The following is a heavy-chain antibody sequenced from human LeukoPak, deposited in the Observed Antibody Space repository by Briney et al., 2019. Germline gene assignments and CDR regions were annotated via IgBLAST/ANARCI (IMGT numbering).Heavy chain of an antibody. CDR2: ISGSGGST. Sequence: GGSLRLSCAASGFTFSSYAMSWVRQAPGEGLEWVSAISGSGGSTYYADSVKGRFTISRDNSKNTLYLQMNSLRAEDTAVYYCAKAFPDDFWSGYPVYFDYWGQGTLVTVSS. CDR3: AKAFPDDFWSGYPVYFDY. D-gene: IGHD3-3*01. J-gene: IGHJ4*02. CDR1: GFTFSSYA. V-gene: IGHV3-23*01.